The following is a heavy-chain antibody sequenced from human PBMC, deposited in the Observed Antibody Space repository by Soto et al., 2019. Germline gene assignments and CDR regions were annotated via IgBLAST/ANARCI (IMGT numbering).Heavy chain of an antibody. J-gene: IGHJ4*02. D-gene: IGHD1-26*01. V-gene: IGHV3-23*01. CDR2: ISGSGGST. Sequence: EVHLLESGGGLVQPGGSLRLSCVASGFTFSTYSMSWVRHAPGRGLEWVSGISGSGGSTNYADSVKGRFTISRDNSKNTLYLQMNSLRADDTAVYYCAAQGARGLYYFDYWGQGALATVS. CDR1: GFTFSTYS. CDR3: AAQGARGLYYFDY.